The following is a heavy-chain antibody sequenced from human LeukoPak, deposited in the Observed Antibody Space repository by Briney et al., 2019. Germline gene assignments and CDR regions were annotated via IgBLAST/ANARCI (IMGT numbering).Heavy chain of an antibody. Sequence: SETLSLTCTVSGGSISSGGYYWSWIRQHPGKGLEWIGYIYYSGSTYYNPSLKSRVTISVDTSKNQFSLKLSSVTAADTAVYYCASRNIPIFDYWGQGTLVTVSS. CDR2: IYYSGST. D-gene: IGHD2-2*02. CDR3: ASRNIPIFDY. CDR1: GGSISSGGYY. J-gene: IGHJ4*02. V-gene: IGHV4-31*03.